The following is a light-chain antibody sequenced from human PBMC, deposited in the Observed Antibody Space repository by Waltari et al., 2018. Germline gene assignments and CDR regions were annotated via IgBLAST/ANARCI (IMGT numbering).Light chain of an antibody. CDR2: GAS. Sequence: ETVMTQSPATLSVSPGDRATLSCRASQSVTSNLAWYQQKPGQAPSLLIYGASARATGIPARFSGSGSGTEFTLTISSLRSEDFALYYCQQYNDWPPTIGQGTKVEIK. CDR1: QSVTSN. J-gene: IGKJ1*01. V-gene: IGKV3-15*01. CDR3: QQYNDWPPT.